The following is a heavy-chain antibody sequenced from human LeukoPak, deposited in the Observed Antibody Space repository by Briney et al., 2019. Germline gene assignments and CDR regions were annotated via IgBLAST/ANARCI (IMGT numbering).Heavy chain of an antibody. V-gene: IGHV3-74*01. D-gene: IGHD1-26*01. Sequence: PGGSLRLSCAASGFTFSSYWMHWVRQAPGKGLVWVSRINSDGGTTTYADSVKGRFTISRDNAKSTLYLQMNSLRIEDTAVYYCAISRYSGTSLDHWGQGSLVTVPS. J-gene: IGHJ4*02. CDR3: AISRYSGTSLDH. CDR2: INSDGGTT. CDR1: GFTFSSYW.